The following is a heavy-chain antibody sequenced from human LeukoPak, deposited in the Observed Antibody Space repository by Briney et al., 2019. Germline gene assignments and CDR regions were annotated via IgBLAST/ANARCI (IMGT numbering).Heavy chain of an antibody. Sequence: PGGSPRLSCEASGFTFRIYGMHWVRQAPGKGLEWVAAIWEDGTNIHYADSVKGRFTISRDNSKNRLYLQMNNLRAEDTALYFCARVGYNSGWYEYWGQGTLVTVSS. CDR2: IWEDGTNI. CDR3: ARVGYNSGWYEY. J-gene: IGHJ4*02. CDR1: GFTFRIYG. V-gene: IGHV3-33*01. D-gene: IGHD6-19*01.